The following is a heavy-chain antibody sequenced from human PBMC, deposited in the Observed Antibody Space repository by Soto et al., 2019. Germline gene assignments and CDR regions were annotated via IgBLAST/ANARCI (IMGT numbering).Heavy chain of an antibody. CDR3: ARDMRQLAPYLYFGLDV. CDR1: GYTFTNYG. D-gene: IGHD6-6*01. Sequence: GASVKVSCKASGYTFTNYGISWVRQAPGQGLEWMGWISAYNSNTEYAEKFRGRVTMTSDTSTTTAYLELRSLRSDDTALYYCARDMRQLAPYLYFGLDVWGQGTAVTVSS. V-gene: IGHV1-18*01. J-gene: IGHJ6*02. CDR2: ISAYNSNT.